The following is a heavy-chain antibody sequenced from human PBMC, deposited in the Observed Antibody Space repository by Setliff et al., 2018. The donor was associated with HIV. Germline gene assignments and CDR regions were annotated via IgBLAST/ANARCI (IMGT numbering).Heavy chain of an antibody. V-gene: IGHV4-59*11. Sequence: SETLSLTCSVSGGSITSHYWTWIRQPPGKGLEWIGVISYTGSHHYNPSLKSRVTMSLGTSKNQFSLTLSSVTAVDTAVYDCARFCRGGSCPGCWGQGTRGTVSS. CDR1: GGSITSHY. J-gene: IGHJ4*02. D-gene: IGHD2-15*01. CDR3: ARFCRGGSCPGC. CDR2: ISYTGSH.